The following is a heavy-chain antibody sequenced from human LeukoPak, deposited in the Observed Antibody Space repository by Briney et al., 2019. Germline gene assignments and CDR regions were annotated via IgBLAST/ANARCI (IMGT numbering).Heavy chain of an antibody. J-gene: IGHJ4*02. Sequence: GGSLRLSCAASGFTFSSYPMHWVRQAPGKGLEWVAVISYDGRNKYYADSVKGRFTISRDNSKNTLYLQMSGLRVEDTALYYCTLLYYVMSYWGQGTLVTVSS. CDR2: ISYDGRNK. CDR3: TLLYYVMSY. CDR1: GFTFSSYP. D-gene: IGHD3-3*01. V-gene: IGHV3-30*04.